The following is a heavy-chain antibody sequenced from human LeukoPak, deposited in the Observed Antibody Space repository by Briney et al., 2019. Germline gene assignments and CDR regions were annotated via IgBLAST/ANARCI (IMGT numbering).Heavy chain of an antibody. Sequence: ASVKVSCKASGYTFTSYDINWVRQATGQGLEWMGWMNPNSGNTGYAQKLQGRVTMTRNTSISTAYMELSSLRSEDTAVYYCARGVLLWFGELLSSDYWGQGTLVTVSS. CDR1: GYTFTSYD. D-gene: IGHD3-10*01. CDR2: MNPNSGNT. J-gene: IGHJ4*02. CDR3: ARGVLLWFGELLSSDY. V-gene: IGHV1-8*01.